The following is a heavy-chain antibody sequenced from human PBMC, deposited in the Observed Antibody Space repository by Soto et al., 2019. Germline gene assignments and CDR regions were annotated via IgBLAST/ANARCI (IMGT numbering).Heavy chain of an antibody. CDR3: ASIAAPGTTHFDF. CDR2: IYYSGNT. D-gene: IGHD6-13*01. CDR1: CGSLGSSSYY. V-gene: IGHV4-39*01. Sequence: SETLSLTCTFSCGSLGSSSYYWGWIRQSPGKGLEWIGNIYYSGNTFYNPSLKSRVTISVDTSKNQFYLHLSSVTAADTAIFYCASIAAPGTTHFDFWGQGTLVTVSS. J-gene: IGHJ4*02.